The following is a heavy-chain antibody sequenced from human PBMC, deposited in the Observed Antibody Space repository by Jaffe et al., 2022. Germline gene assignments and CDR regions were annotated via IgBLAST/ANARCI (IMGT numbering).Heavy chain of an antibody. D-gene: IGHD3-10*01. V-gene: IGHV1-8*01. Sequence: QVQLVQSGAEVKKPGASVKVSCKASGYTFTSYDINWVRQATGQGLEWMGWMNPNSGNTGYAQKFQGRVTMTRNTSISTAYMELSSLRSEDTAVYYCARHKITMVQGVIMTPFDPWGQGTLVTVSS. CDR2: MNPNSGNT. CDR1: GYTFTSYD. J-gene: IGHJ5*02. CDR3: ARHKITMVQGVIMTPFDP.